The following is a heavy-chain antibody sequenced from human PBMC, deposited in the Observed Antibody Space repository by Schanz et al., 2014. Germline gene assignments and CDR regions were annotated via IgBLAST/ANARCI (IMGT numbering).Heavy chain of an antibody. CDR2: ICSSGNTI. CDR1: GFTFNSYA. D-gene: IGHD4-17*01. CDR3: ARPRFDYGEVDY. V-gene: IGHV3-48*01. Sequence: DVQLLESGGGLVQPGGSLRLSCAASGFTFNSYAMTWVRQAPGKGLEWVSYICSSGNTIYYADSVKGRFTVSRDNARNSLYLHMNTLGAEDTAVYYCARPRFDYGEVDYWGQGTLVTVSS. J-gene: IGHJ4*02.